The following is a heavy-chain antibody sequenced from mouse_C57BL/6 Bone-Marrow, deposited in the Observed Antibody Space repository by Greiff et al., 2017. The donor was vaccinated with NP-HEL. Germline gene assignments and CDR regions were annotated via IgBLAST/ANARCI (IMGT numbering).Heavy chain of an antibody. J-gene: IGHJ4*01. CDR1: GYAFSSSW. CDR3: ARSYGSSYGAMDY. Sequence: LEESGPELVKPGASVKISCKASGYAFSSSWMNWVKQRPGKGLEWIGRIYPGDGDTNYNGKFKGKATLTADKSSSTAYMQLSSLTSEDSAVYFCARSYGSSYGAMDYWGQGTSVTVSS. CDR2: IYPGDGDT. V-gene: IGHV1-82*01. D-gene: IGHD1-1*01.